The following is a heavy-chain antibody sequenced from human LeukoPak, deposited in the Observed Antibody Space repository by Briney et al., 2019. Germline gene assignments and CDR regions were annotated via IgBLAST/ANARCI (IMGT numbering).Heavy chain of an antibody. CDR3: AKDRRDEYSSSSFDY. J-gene: IGHJ4*02. D-gene: IGHD6-6*01. CDR1: GFTFSSYG. CDR2: IRYDGSNK. V-gene: IGHV3-30*02. Sequence: GGSLRLSCAASGFTFSSYGMHWVRQAPGKGLEWVAFIRYDGSNKYYADSVKGRFTISRDNSKNTLYLQMNSLRAEDTAVYYCAKDRRDEYSSSSFDYWGQGTLVTVSS.